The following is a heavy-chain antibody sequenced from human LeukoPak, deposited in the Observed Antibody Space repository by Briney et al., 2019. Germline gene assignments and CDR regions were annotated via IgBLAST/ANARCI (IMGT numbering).Heavy chain of an antibody. J-gene: IGHJ4*02. CDR1: GFTFSSYA. D-gene: IGHD3-3*01. CDR2: ISGSGGST. CDR3: AKDHDFWSGYSNYFDY. Sequence: GGSLRLSCAASGFTFSSYAMSWVGQAQGKGLEWVSAISGSGGSTYYADSVKGRFTISRDNSKNTLYLQVNSLRAEDTAVYYCAKDHDFWSGYSNYFDYWGQGTLVTVSS. V-gene: IGHV3-23*01.